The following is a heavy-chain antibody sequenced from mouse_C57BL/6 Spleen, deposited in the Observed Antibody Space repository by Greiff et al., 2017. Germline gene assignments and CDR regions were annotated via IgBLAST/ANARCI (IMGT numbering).Heavy chain of an antibody. CDR3: AGGYYGYAMDY. CDR2: IDPSDSYT. D-gene: IGHD1-1*01. Sequence: VQLQQPGAELVMPGASVKLSCKASGYTFTSYWMHWVKQRPGQGLEWIGEIDPSDSYTNYNQKFKGKSTLTVDKSSSTAYMQLSSLTSADSAVYYCAGGYYGYAMDYWGQGTSVTVSS. J-gene: IGHJ4*01. CDR1: GYTFTSYW. V-gene: IGHV1-69*01.